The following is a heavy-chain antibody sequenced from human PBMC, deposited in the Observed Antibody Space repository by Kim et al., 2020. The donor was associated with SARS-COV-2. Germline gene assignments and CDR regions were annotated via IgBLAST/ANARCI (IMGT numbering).Heavy chain of an antibody. Sequence: GGSLRLSCAASGFTFSSHAMTWVRQAPGMGLEWVSTISDNGGTTYYADSVKGRFTISRDNSKNTLYLQMNSPRAEDTAIYYCAGYYYGSGSYYRSIDYWGQGTLVTVSS. J-gene: IGHJ4*02. D-gene: IGHD3-10*01. V-gene: IGHV3-23*01. CDR2: ISDNGGTT. CDR1: GFTFSSHA. CDR3: AGYYYGSGSYYRSIDY.